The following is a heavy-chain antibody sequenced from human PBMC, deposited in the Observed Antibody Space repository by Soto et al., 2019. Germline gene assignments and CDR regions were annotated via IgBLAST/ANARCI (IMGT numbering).Heavy chain of an antibody. J-gene: IGHJ4*02. CDR2: ISSTGRTI. Sequence: PGGSLRLSCGASGFTFSNYYMSWIRQAPGKGLEWVSYISSTGRTIYYADSVKGRFTVSRDNAQNSLSLKLHSLRVEDTAVYYCARSYSSGWEFDYGGQGTQVNVSS. CDR3: ARSYSSGWEFDY. CDR1: GFTFSNYY. V-gene: IGHV3-11*01. D-gene: IGHD6-19*01.